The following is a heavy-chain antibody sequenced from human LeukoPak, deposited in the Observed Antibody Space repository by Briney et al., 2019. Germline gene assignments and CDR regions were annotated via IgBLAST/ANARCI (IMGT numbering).Heavy chain of an antibody. V-gene: IGHV3-53*01. J-gene: IGHJ4*02. CDR2: LFSDGTT. Sequence: GGSLRLSCLASGFSVSNNYMNWVRLAPGQGLEWVSILFSDGTTHYADSVKGRFTISRDDAQNTLYLQMSSLRAEDTAVYYCAKSTQPGGAWPYFDSWGQGSLVTASS. CDR3: AKSTQPGGAWPYFDS. D-gene: IGHD4-17*01. CDR1: GFSVSNNY.